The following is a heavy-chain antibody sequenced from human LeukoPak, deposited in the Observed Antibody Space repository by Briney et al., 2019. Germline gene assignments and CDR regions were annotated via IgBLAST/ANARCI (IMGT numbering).Heavy chain of an antibody. CDR1: GFTFSNYW. V-gene: IGHV3-74*01. CDR3: TPG. Sequence: PGGSLRLSCAVSGFTFSNYWMHWVRQAPGTGLVWVSRITTDGSTTYYADAVKGRFTISRDNAKNTLYLQMSSLRADDTAVYYCTPGGGQGTLVSVSS. J-gene: IGHJ4*02. D-gene: IGHD3-10*01. CDR2: ITTDGSTT.